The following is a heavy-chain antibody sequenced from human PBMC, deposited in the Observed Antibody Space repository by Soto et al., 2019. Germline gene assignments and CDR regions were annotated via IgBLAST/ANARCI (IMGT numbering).Heavy chain of an antibody. CDR1: GGSFSGYY. D-gene: IGHD6-19*01. V-gene: IGHV4-34*01. CDR2: INHSGST. Sequence: PSETLSLTCAVYGGSFSGYYWSWIRQPPGKGLEWIGEINHSGSTNYNPSLKSRVTISVDTSKNQFSLKLSSVTAADTAVYYCARGYHAGFTPRVGIAVAVMNFDYWGQGTLVTVSS. J-gene: IGHJ4*02. CDR3: ARGYHAGFTPRVGIAVAVMNFDY.